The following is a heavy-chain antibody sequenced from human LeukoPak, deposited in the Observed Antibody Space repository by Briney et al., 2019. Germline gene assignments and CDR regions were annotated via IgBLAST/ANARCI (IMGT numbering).Heavy chain of an antibody. D-gene: IGHD4-17*01. V-gene: IGHV4-34*01. J-gene: IGHJ6*04. Sequence: SETLSLTCAVYGGSFSGYYWSWIRQPPGKGLEWIEEINHSGSTNYNPSLKSRVTISVDTSKNQFSLKLSSVTAADTAVYYCARESVTTPGPYYGMDVWGKGTTVTVSS. CDR2: INHSGST. CDR3: ARESVTTPGPYYGMDV. CDR1: GGSFSGYY.